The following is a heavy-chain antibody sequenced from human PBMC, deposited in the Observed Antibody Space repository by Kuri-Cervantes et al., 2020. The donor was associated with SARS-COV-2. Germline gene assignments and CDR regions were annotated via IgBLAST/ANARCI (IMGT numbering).Heavy chain of an antibody. Sequence: GESLKISCAASGFTFSSYGMHWVRQAPGKGLEWVAVISYDGSNKYYADSVKGRFTISRDNAKNSLYLQMNSLRAEDTAVYYCARDPAVPAAHNDAFDIWGQGTMVTVSS. CDR2: ISYDGSNK. V-gene: IGHV3-30*03. CDR3: ARDPAVPAAHNDAFDI. J-gene: IGHJ3*02. D-gene: IGHD2-2*01. CDR1: GFTFSSYG.